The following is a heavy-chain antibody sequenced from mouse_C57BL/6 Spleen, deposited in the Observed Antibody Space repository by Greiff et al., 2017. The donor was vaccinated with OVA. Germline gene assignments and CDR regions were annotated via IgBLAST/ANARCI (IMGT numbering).Heavy chain of an antibody. D-gene: IGHD1-1*01. CDR1: GYTFTSYW. J-gene: IGHJ4*01. Sequence: VQLQQPGAELVKPGASVKMSCKASGYTFTSYWITWVKQRPGQGLEWIGDIYPGSGSTNYNEKFKSKATLTVDTSSSTAYMQLSSLTSEDSAVYYCARVMTTVAADYYAMDYWGQGTSVTVSS. CDR3: ARVMTTVAADYYAMDY. CDR2: IYPGSGST. V-gene: IGHV1-55*01.